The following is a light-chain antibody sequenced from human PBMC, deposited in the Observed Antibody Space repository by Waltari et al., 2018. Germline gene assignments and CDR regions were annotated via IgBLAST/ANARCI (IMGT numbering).Light chain of an antibody. Sequence: DIQMTQSPSTLSASLGDRVTITCRSSQTLSRWLAWYQQKPGKAPKLLLYDASNLETGVPSRFSGSRSGTEFTLTISGLQADDFASYYCQQLRTFGQGTKVEI. CDR3: QQLRT. CDR2: DAS. V-gene: IGKV1-5*01. CDR1: QTLSRW. J-gene: IGKJ1*01.